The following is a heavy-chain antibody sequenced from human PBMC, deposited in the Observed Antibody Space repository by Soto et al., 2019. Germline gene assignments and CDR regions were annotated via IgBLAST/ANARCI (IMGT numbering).Heavy chain of an antibody. D-gene: IGHD4-17*01. Sequence: SETLSLTCTVSGGSISRYYWSWIRQPPEKEQEWIGYIYYSGSTNYNPSLKSRVTISVDTSKNQFSLKLSSVTAADTAVYYCARHPTVTEYYFDYWGQGTQVTVSS. CDR2: IYYSGST. CDR1: GGSISRYY. J-gene: IGHJ4*02. CDR3: ARHPTVTEYYFDY. V-gene: IGHV4-59*08.